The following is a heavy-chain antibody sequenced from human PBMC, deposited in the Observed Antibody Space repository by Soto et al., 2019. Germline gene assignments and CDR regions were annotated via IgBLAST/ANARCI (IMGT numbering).Heavy chain of an antibody. D-gene: IGHD2-21*02. V-gene: IGHV3-30*18. CDR3: AKDSPYCDGDCYYDY. CDR2: ISYDGSNK. CDR1: GFTFSSYG. Sequence: QVQLVESGGGVVQPGRSLRLSCAASGFTFSSYGMHWVRQAPGKGLEWVAVISYDGSNKYYADSVKGRFTISRDNSKNTLYLQMNSLRAEDTAVYYCAKDSPYCDGDCYYDYWGQGTLVTVSS. J-gene: IGHJ4*02.